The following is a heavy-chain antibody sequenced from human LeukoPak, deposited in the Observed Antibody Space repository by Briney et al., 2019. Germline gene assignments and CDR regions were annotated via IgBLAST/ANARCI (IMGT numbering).Heavy chain of an antibody. CDR3: ARDITGTTVYDY. Sequence: SVKVSCKASGYTFTSYDINWVRQATGQGLEWMGWMNPNSGNTGYAQKFQGRVTMTRNTSISTAYMELSSLRSEDTAVYYCARDITGTTVYDYWGQGTLVTVSS. V-gene: IGHV1-8*01. J-gene: IGHJ4*02. CDR2: MNPNSGNT. D-gene: IGHD1-7*01. CDR1: GYTFTSYD.